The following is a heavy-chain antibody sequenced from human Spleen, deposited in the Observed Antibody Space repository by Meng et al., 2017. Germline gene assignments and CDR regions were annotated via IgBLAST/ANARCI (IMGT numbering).Heavy chain of an antibody. V-gene: IGHV1-2*06. CDR1: GYNFPDYY. J-gene: IGHJ4*02. D-gene: IGHD2-15*01. CDR2: INPKSGDT. CDR3: ASQSHYCSGGSCYHDN. Sequence: ASVKVSCKPSGYNFPDYYIHWVRRAPGQGLEWMGRINPKSGDTHYAQKFQARVTMTGDTSISTAYIELSGLRSDDTAMYYCASQSHYCSGGSCYHDNWGQGTLVTVSS.